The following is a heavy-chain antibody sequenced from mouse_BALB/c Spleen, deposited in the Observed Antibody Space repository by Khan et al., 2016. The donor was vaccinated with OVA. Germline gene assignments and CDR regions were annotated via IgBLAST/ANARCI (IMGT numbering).Heavy chain of an antibody. CDR2: INPNTGEP. CDR3: ARVNYYGSNSWFAY. Sequence: QIQLVQSGPELKKPGATVKISFKASGYTFPNYGINWVKHAPGKGLKWMGWINPNTGEPTYAQEFKCRFAFSLENSASTAYLQLNNLKNEDTATYFCARVNYYGSNSWFAYWGQGTLVTVSA. V-gene: IGHV9-3*02. J-gene: IGHJ3*01. D-gene: IGHD1-1*01. CDR1: GYTFPNYG.